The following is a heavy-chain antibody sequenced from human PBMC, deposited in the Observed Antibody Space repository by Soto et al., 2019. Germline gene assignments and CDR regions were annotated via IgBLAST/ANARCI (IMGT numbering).Heavy chain of an antibody. CDR1: GCSISSSSYY. CDR3: ARQRPYYYDSRRYHLDY. V-gene: IGHV4-39*01. CDR2: IYYSGST. D-gene: IGHD3-22*01. Sequence: SETPSLTCTVSGCSISSSSYYWCWILQPPGKGLEWIGSIYYSGSTYYNPSLKSRVTISVDTSKNQFSLKLSSVTAADTAVYYCARQRPYYYDSRRYHLDYWGQGTLVPVSS. J-gene: IGHJ4*02.